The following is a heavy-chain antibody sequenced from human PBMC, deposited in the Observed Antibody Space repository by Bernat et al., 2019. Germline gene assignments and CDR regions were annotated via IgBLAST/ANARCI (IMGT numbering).Heavy chain of an antibody. CDR1: GFTFISYA. Sequence: QVQLVESGGGVVQPGRSLRLSCAASGFTFISYATHWVRQAPDKGLEWVAVISYDGSNKYYADSVKGRFTISRHNSKNTLYLQMNRLRAEDTAMYYCARDALRELQRGYFDLWGRGTLVTVSS. D-gene: IGHD1-7*01. CDR2: ISYDGSNK. V-gene: IGHV3-30-3*01. J-gene: IGHJ2*01. CDR3: ARDALRELQRGYFDL.